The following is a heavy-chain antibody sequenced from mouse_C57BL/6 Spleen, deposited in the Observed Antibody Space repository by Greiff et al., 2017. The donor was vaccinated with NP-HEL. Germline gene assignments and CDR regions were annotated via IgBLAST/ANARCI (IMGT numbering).Heavy chain of an antibody. CDR3: ARGLSHFAY. J-gene: IGHJ3*01. CDR1: GFSLTSYG. V-gene: IGHV2-2*01. Sequence: VQLQQSGPGLVQPSPSLSISCTASGFSLTSYGVHWVRQSPGKGLEWLGVIWSGGSTDYNAAFISRLSISKDNSTSQVFFKMNSLQADDTAIYYCARGLSHFAYWGQGTLVTVSA. D-gene: IGHD1-1*02. CDR2: IWSGGST.